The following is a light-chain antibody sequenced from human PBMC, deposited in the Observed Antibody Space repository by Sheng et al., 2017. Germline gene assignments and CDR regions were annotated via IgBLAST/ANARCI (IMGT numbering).Light chain of an antibody. V-gene: IGKV3-20*01. Sequence: EILMTQSPATLSVSPGERATLSCRASQSVSSNYLAWYQQSPGQAPRVLMYDASRRVNGIPDRFSGSGSGTDFTLTISRLEPEDFAVYFCQQYGSAPWTFGQGTKVEIK. CDR2: DAS. CDR3: QQYGSAPWT. CDR1: QSVSSNY. J-gene: IGKJ1*01.